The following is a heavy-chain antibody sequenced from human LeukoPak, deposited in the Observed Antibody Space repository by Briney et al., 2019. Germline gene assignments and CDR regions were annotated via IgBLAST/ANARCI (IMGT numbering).Heavy chain of an antibody. D-gene: IGHD2-21*02. Sequence: GSLKLSCSASGFTFNSYAISWVRQAPGKGLEWVSYISSSSSTIYYADSVKGRFTISRDNAKNSLYLQMNSLRAEDTAVYYCAALLISSRGTAYWGQGTLVTVSS. CDR3: AALLISSRGTAY. V-gene: IGHV3-48*01. J-gene: IGHJ4*02. CDR2: ISSSSSTI. CDR1: GFTFNSYA.